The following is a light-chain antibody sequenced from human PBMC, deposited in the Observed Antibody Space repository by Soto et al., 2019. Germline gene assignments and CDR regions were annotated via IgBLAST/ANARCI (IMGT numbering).Light chain of an antibody. CDR3: QVYNSSPWT. Sequence: EIIMTQSPATLSVSPGEGATLSCRASQSVSSKLAWYQVKPGQAPRLVVYGASTRASGFPDRFSGSGSGTDFTLTISRLEPEDFAMYYCQVYNSSPWTFGQGTKVE. CDR2: GAS. CDR1: QSVSSK. V-gene: IGKV3-15*01. J-gene: IGKJ1*01.